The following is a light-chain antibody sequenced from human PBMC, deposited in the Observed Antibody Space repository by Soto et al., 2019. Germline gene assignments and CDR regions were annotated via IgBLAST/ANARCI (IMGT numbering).Light chain of an antibody. CDR1: QSVRSN. Sequence: EIVMTQSPATLSVSPGERATLSCRASQSVRSNLAWYQQKPGQAPRLLIYGASTRATDIPARFSGSGSGTEFTLTISSLQSEDFALYYCQQYNNWPPLTFGGGTKVEIK. J-gene: IGKJ4*01. CDR3: QQYNNWPPLT. CDR2: GAS. V-gene: IGKV3-15*01.